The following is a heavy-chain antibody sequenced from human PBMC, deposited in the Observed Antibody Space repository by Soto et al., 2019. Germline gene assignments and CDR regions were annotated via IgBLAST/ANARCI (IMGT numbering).Heavy chain of an antibody. V-gene: IGHV5-51*01. CDR2: IYPGDSKT. CDR1: GYTFANYW. J-gene: IGHJ6*02. Sequence: EVQLVQSGAEVKKPGESLKISCKASGYTFANYWIGWVRQMPGKGLEWMGIIYPGDSKTKYSPSFEGHVTISADKSISNDSMEWSSPKGSGHGMGYWAGHFGPCSASTCYGVDLWGQGTKVTVSS. D-gene: IGHD2-15*01. CDR3: AGHFGPCSASTCYGVDL.